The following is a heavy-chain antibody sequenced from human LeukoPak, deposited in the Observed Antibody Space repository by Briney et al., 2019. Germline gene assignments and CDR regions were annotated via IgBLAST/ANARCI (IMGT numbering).Heavy chain of an antibody. D-gene: IGHD1-26*01. CDR3: ARDLGESSSFDY. CDR1: GGSISSSSYY. CDR2: IYHSGST. J-gene: IGHJ4*02. Sequence: SETLSLTCTVSGGSISSSSYYWGWIRQPPGKGLEWIGSIYHSGSTYYNPSLKSRVTISVDTSKNQFSLKLSSVTAADTAVYYCARDLGESSSFDYWGQGTLVTVSS. V-gene: IGHV4-39*07.